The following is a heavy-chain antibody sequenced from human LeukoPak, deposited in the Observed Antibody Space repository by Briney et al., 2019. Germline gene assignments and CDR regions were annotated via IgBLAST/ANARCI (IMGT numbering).Heavy chain of an antibody. V-gene: IGHV3-21*01. J-gene: IGHJ5*02. Sequence: PGGSLRLSCAASGFSFSGYWMSWVRQAPGKGLEWVSSISSSSSYIYYADSVKGRFTISRDNAKNSLYLQMNSLRAEDTAVYYCARGRVVVAATQRDWFDPWGQGTLVTVSS. CDR3: ARGRVVVAATQRDWFDP. CDR2: ISSSSSYI. CDR1: GFSFSGYW. D-gene: IGHD2-15*01.